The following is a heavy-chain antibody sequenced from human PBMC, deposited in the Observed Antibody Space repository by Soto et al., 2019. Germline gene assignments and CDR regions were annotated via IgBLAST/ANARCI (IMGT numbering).Heavy chain of an antibody. D-gene: IGHD3-22*01. CDR2: INSDGSST. V-gene: IGHV3-74*01. J-gene: IGHJ6*02. CDR3: ARDGIDYYDSSGQTYYYYYGMDV. CDR1: GFTFSSYW. Sequence: HPGGSLRLSCAASGFTFSSYWMHWVRQAPVKGLVWVSRINSDGSSTSYADSVKGRFTISRDNAKNTLYLQMNSLRAEDTAVYYCARDGIDYYDSSGQTYYYYYGMDVWGQGTTVTVSS.